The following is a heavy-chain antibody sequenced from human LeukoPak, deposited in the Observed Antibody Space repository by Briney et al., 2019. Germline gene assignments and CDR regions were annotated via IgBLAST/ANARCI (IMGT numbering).Heavy chain of an antibody. CDR1: GGSISSYY. CDR2: IYYSGST. D-gene: IGHD6-19*01. CDR3: ARRGVAGRGFAY. J-gene: IGHJ4*02. Sequence: PSETLSLTCTVSGGSISSYYWSWIRQPPGKGLEWIGYIYYSGSTNYNPSLKSRVTISLDTSKNQFSLKLRSVTAADTAVYYCARRGVAGRGFAYWGQGTLVTVSS. V-gene: IGHV4-59*08.